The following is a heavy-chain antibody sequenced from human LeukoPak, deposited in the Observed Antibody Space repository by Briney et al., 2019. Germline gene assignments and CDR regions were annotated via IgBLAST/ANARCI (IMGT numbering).Heavy chain of an antibody. V-gene: IGHV3-21*01. J-gene: IGHJ4*02. CDR3: ARVPHAMVRGVIITEFYFDY. Sequence: GGSLRLSCAVSVLTFSSHSMNWVRQAPGKGLEWVSSISSSSNYIYYADSVKGRFTISRDNAKNSLYLQMNSLRAEDTAVYYCARVPHAMVRGVIITEFYFDYWGQGTLVTVSS. CDR2: ISSSSNYI. D-gene: IGHD3-10*01. CDR1: VLTFSSHS.